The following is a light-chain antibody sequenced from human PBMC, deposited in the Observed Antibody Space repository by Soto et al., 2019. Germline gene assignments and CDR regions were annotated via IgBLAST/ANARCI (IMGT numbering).Light chain of an antibody. CDR1: QSITTH. CDR2: AAS. J-gene: IGKJ1*01. Sequence: DIQMTQSPSSLSTSVGDRVTITCRASQSITTHLNWYQHKPRKAPKLLIYAASTLQSGVPSRLSGTGSETEFTLTISSLQPDDFATYYCQQYNSYWTFGQGTKVDIK. CDR3: QQYNSYWT. V-gene: IGKV1-16*01.